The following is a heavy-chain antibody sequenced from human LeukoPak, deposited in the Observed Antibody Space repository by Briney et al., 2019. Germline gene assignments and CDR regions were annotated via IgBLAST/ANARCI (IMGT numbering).Heavy chain of an antibody. CDR2: ISPYSGDT. D-gene: IGHD1-26*01. J-gene: IGHJ4*02. Sequence: ASVKVSCKASGYTFTDYNMHWVRQGPGQGLDWMGWISPYSGDTNYAQTFQGRITLTRDTSITTAYMEVYSLRSDDTAIYYCATVGATTAGGSDFWGQGTLVTVSS. V-gene: IGHV1-2*02. CDR1: GYTFTDYN. CDR3: ATVGATTAGGSDF.